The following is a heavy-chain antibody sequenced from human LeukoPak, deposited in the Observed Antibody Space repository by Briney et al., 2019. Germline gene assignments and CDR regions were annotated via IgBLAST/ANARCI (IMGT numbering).Heavy chain of an antibody. CDR3: ARGSGGVRWNYGVRDAFDI. D-gene: IGHD3-16*01. J-gene: IGHJ3*02. Sequence: GASVKVSCKASGYTFTSYYMHWVRQAPGQGLEWMGIINPSGGSTSYAQKFQGRVTMTRDTTTSTVYMELSSLRSEDTAVYYCARGSGGVRWNYGVRDAFDIWGQGTMVTVSS. CDR2: INPSGGST. CDR1: GYTFTSYY. V-gene: IGHV1-46*01.